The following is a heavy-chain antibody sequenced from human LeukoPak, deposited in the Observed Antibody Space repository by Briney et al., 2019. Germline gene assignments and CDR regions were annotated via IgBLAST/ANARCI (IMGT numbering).Heavy chain of an antibody. CDR3: ARRLTQYDCFDP. J-gene: IGHJ5*02. V-gene: IGHV6-1*01. CDR1: GDSVSSNSVT. CDR2: TYYRSTWYS. Sequence: SKTLSLTCAISGDSVSSNSVTWNWIGQSPSRGLEWLGRTYYRSTWYSDYAVSVRGRITVNPDTSKNQFSLHLNSVTPEDTAVYYCARRLTQYDCFDPWGQGILVTVSS. D-gene: IGHD2-2*01.